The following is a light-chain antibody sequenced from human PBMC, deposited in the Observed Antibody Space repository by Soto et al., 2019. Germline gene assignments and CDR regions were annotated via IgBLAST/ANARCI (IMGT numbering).Light chain of an antibody. CDR2: AAS. CDR1: HDISTW. V-gene: IGKV1-12*01. CDR3: QQYNNWPPET. Sequence: DIQIPQHPPSLSAYLADRVTINYRVSHDISTWLAWYQQKRGKAPKLLIYAASSLFSGVPSRFSGSGSGTEFTLTISSLQSEDFAVYYCQQYNNWPPETFGPGSKVDI. J-gene: IGKJ3*01.